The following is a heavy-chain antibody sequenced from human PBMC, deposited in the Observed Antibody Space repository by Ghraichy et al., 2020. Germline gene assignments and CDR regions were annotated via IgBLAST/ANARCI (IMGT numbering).Heavy chain of an antibody. D-gene: IGHD1-26*01. J-gene: IGHJ5*02. CDR2: IYYSGST. Sequence: SETLSLTCTVSGGSISSYYWSWIRQPPGKGLEWIGYIYYSGSTNYNPSLKSRVTISVDTSKNQFSLKLSSVTAADTAVYYCARAAGARAIDWFDPWGQGTLVTVSS. CDR1: GGSISSYY. CDR3: ARAAGARAIDWFDP. V-gene: IGHV4-59*01.